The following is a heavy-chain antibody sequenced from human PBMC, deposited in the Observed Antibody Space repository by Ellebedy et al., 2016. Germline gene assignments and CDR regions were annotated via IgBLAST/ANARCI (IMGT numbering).Heavy chain of an antibody. J-gene: IGHJ4*02. Sequence: GGSLRLXXTASGFSFSSYRMNWVRQAPGKGLEWVAYMTTPTDTVFYAPSVRGRFTISRDNVNNSLYLQMNSLRADDTAVYYCARDIIPDYWGQGTLVTVSS. CDR3: ARDIIPDY. CDR2: MTTPTDTV. V-gene: IGHV3-48*01. D-gene: IGHD2-21*01. CDR1: GFSFSSYR.